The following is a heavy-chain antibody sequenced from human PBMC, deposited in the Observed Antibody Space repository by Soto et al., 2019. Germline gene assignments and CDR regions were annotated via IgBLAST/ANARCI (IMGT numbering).Heavy chain of an antibody. CDR2: IYYSGST. CDR3: AREPRA. CDR1: VGSISSYY. J-gene: IGHJ5*02. Sequence: SETLSLTCTVSVGSISSYYWSWIRQPPGKGLEWIGYIYYSGSTNYNPSLKSRVTISVDTSKNQFSLKLSSVTAADTAVYYCAREPRAWGQGTLVTVSS. V-gene: IGHV4-59*01.